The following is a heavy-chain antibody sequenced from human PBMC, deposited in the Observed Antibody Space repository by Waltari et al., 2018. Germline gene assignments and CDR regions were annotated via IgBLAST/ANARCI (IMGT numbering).Heavy chain of an antibody. CDR2: TSSASSFI. D-gene: IGHD3-22*01. CDR1: GYTFRSSG. Sequence: EVQLVESGGGLVTPGGSLRISCPASGYTFRSSGTNWVRQAPGKGLEWVASTSSASSFIYYGDSVKGRFTISRDNAKNVLYLQMNSLRVEDTAVYYCARVRDDPFYGGSGYSSTWGQGTLVAVSS. J-gene: IGHJ4*02. V-gene: IGHV3-21*06. CDR3: ARVRDDPFYGGSGYSST.